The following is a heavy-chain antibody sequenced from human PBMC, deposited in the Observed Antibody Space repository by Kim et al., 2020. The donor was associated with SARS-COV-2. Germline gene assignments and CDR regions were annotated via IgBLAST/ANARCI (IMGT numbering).Heavy chain of an antibody. Sequence: GGSLRLSCAASGFTFSNAWMSWVRQAPGKGLEWVGRIKSKTDGGTTDYAAPEKGRFTIARDDSKNTLYLQMNSLKTEDTAVYYCTTDEGSSGWGWYYYYGMGVWGQGTTVTVSS. J-gene: IGHJ6*02. CDR3: TTDEGSSGWGWYYYYGMGV. CDR1: GFTFSNAW. V-gene: IGHV3-15*01. CDR2: IKSKTDGGTT. D-gene: IGHD6-19*01.